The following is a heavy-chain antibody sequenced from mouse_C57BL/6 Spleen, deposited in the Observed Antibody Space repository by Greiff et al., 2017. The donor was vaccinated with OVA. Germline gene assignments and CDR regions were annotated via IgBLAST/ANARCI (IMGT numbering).Heavy chain of an antibody. CDR2: IDPSDSET. V-gene: IGHV1-52*01. D-gene: IGHD2-5*01. Sequence: QVQLQQPGAELVRPGSSVKLSCKASGYTFTSYWMHWVKQRPIQGLEWIGNIDPSDSETHYNQKFKDKATLTVDKSSSTAYMQLSSLTSEDSAVYYCARSYYYSKGEAYFDYWGQGTTLTVSS. J-gene: IGHJ2*01. CDR3: ARSYYYSKGEAYFDY. CDR1: GYTFTSYW.